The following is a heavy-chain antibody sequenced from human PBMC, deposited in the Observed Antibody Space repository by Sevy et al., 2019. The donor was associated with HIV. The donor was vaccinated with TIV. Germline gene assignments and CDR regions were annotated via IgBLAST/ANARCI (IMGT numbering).Heavy chain of an antibody. CDR2: LSFGCGKI. D-gene: IGHD2-8*01. Sequence: GGSLRLSCAASGFAFYDYSMSWIRQAPGKGLEWVETLSFGCGKINYADSVKGRLTISGYNSKNSFYLQMDNLKVEDTALYYCAREGCTRPHDYWGQGTRVTVSS. V-gene: IGHV3-23*01. J-gene: IGHJ4*02. CDR1: GFAFYDYS. CDR3: AREGCTRPHDY.